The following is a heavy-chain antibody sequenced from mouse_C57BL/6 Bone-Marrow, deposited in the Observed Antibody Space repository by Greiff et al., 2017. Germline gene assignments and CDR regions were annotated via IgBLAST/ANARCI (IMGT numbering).Heavy chain of an antibody. J-gene: IGHJ4*01. V-gene: IGHV1-72*01. CDR1: GYTFTSYW. CDR2: IDPNSGGT. D-gene: IGHD2-1*01. Sequence: QVHVKQPGAELVKPGASVKLSCKASGYTFTSYWMHWVKQRPGRGLEWIGRIDPNSGGTKYNEKFKSKATLTVDKPSSTAYMQLSSLTSEDSAVYYCARWRSWGNYGAMDYWGQGTSVTVSS. CDR3: ARWRSWGNYGAMDY.